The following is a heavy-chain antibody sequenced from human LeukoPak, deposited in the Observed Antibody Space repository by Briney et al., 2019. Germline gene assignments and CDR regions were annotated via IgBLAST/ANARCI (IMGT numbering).Heavy chain of an antibody. CDR2: INHSGST. J-gene: IGHJ4*02. Sequence: PSETLSLTCAVYGGSFSGYYWSWIRQPPGKGLEWIGEINHSGSTNYNPSLKSRVTISVDTSKNQFSLKLSSVTAADTAVYYCARGRGVGAKTEDFDYWGQGTLVTVSS. CDR1: GGSFSGYY. CDR3: ARGRGVGAKTEDFDY. D-gene: IGHD1-26*01. V-gene: IGHV4-34*01.